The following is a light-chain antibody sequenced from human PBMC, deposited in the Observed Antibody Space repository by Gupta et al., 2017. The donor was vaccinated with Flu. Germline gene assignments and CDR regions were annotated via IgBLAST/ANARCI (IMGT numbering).Light chain of an antibody. CDR1: QSIVTW. CDR2: KAS. J-gene: IGKJ1*01. V-gene: IGKV1-5*03. Sequence: DIQMTQSPSTLSASVGDRVTITCRASQSIVTWLAWYQQKPGKAPNLLIYKASSLESGVPSRFSGSGSGTEFTLTISSLQPDDFATYCCQQDNDHPLTFGQGTKVEVK. CDR3: QQDNDHPLT.